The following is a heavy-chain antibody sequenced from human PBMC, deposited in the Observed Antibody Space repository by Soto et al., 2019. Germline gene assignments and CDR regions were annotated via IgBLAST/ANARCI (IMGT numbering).Heavy chain of an antibody. Sequence: QVQLVQSGAEVRKPGASVKVSCNISGYTLTELSMHWVRQAPGKGLEWMGGFDPEDGETIYAQKFQGRVTMTEDTCTDTAYMERSSLGSEDTAVYYCVTDRSGDDLFDPWGPGTLVTVSS. CDR2: FDPEDGET. V-gene: IGHV1-24*01. J-gene: IGHJ5*02. CDR3: VTDRSGDDLFDP. D-gene: IGHD3-3*01. CDR1: GYTLTELS.